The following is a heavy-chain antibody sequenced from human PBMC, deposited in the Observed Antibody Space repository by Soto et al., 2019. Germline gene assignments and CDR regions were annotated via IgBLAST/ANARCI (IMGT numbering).Heavy chain of an antibody. Sequence: ASVKVSCKTSGYTFTNYYMHWVRQAPGQGLEWMGIINPSGGGTTYAQKFQGRVTMTRDTSKSQFYLKLRSVTAADTAVYYCARGMAEEQIFYYFDYWGQGALVTVSS. J-gene: IGHJ4*02. CDR3: ARGMAEEQIFYYFDY. CDR2: INPSGGGT. V-gene: IGHV1-46*01. CDR1: GYTFTNYY. D-gene: IGHD3-9*01.